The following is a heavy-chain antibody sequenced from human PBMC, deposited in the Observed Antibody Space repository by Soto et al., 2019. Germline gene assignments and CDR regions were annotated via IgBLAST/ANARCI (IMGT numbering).Heavy chain of an antibody. V-gene: IGHV1-8*01. D-gene: IGHD3-9*01. Sequence: GLEWMGWMNPNSGNTGYAQKFQGRVTMTRNTSISTAYMELSSLRSEDTAVYYCARGPVGGWLLWHYYYYGIDVWGQGPTVTVSS. CDR2: MNPNSGNT. J-gene: IGHJ6*02. CDR3: ARGPVGGWLLWHYYYYGIDV.